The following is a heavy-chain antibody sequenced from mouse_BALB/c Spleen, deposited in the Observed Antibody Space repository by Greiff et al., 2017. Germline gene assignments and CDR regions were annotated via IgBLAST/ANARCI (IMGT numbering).Heavy chain of an antibody. Sequence: EVKVVESGGGLVKPGGSLKLSCAASGFTFSSYAMSWVRQTPEKRLEWVATISSGGSYTYYPDSVKGRFTISRDNAKNTLYLQMSSLRSEDTAMYYCARQLGRDYFDYWGQGTTLTVSS. CDR2: ISSGGSYT. CDR3: ARQLGRDYFDY. V-gene: IGHV5-9-3*01. J-gene: IGHJ2*01. CDR1: GFTFSSYA. D-gene: IGHD4-1*01.